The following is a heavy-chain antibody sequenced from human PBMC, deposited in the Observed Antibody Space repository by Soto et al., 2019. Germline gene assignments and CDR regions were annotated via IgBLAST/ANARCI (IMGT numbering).Heavy chain of an antibody. CDR1: GGSISSSYW. CDR3: ARTPGIAVAGRFDY. Sequence: PSETLSLTCAVSGGSISSSYWWSWVSQPPGKGMEWIGEIYHNGSTNYNPSLKSRVTISVDKSKNQFSLKLSSVTAADTAVYYCARTPGIAVAGRFDYWGQGTLVTVSS. CDR2: IYHNGST. V-gene: IGHV4-4*02. D-gene: IGHD6-19*01. J-gene: IGHJ4*02.